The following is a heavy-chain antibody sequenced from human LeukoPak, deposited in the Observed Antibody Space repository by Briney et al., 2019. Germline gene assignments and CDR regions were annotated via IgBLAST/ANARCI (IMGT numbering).Heavy chain of an antibody. Sequence: SETPSLTCAVHGGAFSGFYWTWMRQPPGKGPEWIGEINHSRGTGYNPSLRSRVTISQDTSKNQLSLKLTSETAADTAVYYCARGLGEGYPDSWGQGTLVIVSS. CDR1: GGAFSGFY. CDR3: ARGLGEGYPDS. V-gene: IGHV4-34*01. D-gene: IGHD1-1*01. CDR2: INHSRGT. J-gene: IGHJ4*02.